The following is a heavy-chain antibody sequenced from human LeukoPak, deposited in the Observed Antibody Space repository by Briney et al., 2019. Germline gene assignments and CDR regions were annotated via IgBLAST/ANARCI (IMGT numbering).Heavy chain of an antibody. J-gene: IGHJ6*02. Sequence: GGSLRLSCAASGFTFSSYSMNWVRQAPGKVLEWVSSISSSSSYIYYADSVKGRFTISRDNAKNSLYLQMNSLRAEDTAVYYCARDDIVVVPAANYYYYGMDVWGQGTTVTVSS. V-gene: IGHV3-21*01. CDR2: ISSSSSYI. CDR3: ARDDIVVVPAANYYYYGMDV. CDR1: GFTFSSYS. D-gene: IGHD2-2*01.